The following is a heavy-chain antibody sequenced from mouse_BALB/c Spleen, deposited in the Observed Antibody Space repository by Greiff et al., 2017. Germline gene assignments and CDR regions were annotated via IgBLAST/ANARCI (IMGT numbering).Heavy chain of an antibody. V-gene: IGHV2-4-1*01. CDR3: ARNRGDYSYYYAMDY. CDR2: IWSGGST. J-gene: IGHJ4*01. Sequence: VKLMESGPGLVQPSQSLSITCTVSGFSLTSYGVHWVRQSPGKGLEWLGVIWSGGSTDYNAAFISRLSISKDNSKSQVFFKMNSLQADDTAIYYCARNRGDYSYYYAMDYWGQGTSVTVSS. CDR1: GFSLTSYG. D-gene: IGHD1-1*01.